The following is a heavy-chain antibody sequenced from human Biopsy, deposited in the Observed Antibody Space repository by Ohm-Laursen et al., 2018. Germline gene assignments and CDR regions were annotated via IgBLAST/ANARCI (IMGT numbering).Heavy chain of an antibody. D-gene: IGHD6-25*01. V-gene: IGHV1-2*02. Sequence: SVKVSCKAPADSFIGYDMHWVRQAPGQGLEWMGSIYPNNGATNYAQKFQGRITMTIDAATSTGYMDLRSLKSDDTAVYYCARIAAAGWDDYWGQGTLVTVSS. CDR2: IYPNNGAT. J-gene: IGHJ4*02. CDR1: ADSFIGYD. CDR3: ARIAAAGWDDY.